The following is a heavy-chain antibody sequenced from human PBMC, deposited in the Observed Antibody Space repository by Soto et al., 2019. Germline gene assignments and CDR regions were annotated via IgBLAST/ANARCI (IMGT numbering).Heavy chain of an antibody. V-gene: IGHV3-23*01. CDR3: AKGSSVSRFDY. Sequence: EVQLLESGGALVQPGGSLRLSCAASGFSFSSYAMSWVRQAPGKGLEWVSGISGSGGSTFYDDSVKGRITISGDNSKHTRYLQINTVRADDTAVYDGAKGSSVSRFDYWGQGTLDTVSS. CDR1: GFSFSSYA. J-gene: IGHJ4*02. D-gene: IGHD2-8*01. CDR2: ISGSGGST.